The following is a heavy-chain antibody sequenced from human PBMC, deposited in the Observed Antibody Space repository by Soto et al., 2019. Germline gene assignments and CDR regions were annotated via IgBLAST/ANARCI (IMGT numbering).Heavy chain of an antibody. D-gene: IGHD3-22*01. Sequence: GESLKISCKGSGYSFTNSWINWVRQMPGKGLEWMGRIDPRDSYANYSPSSQGHVTISADKSISTAYLQWSSLKASDTAMYYCTRQSETYYDSSGYYFDYWGQGTLVTVSS. CDR2: IDPRDSYA. J-gene: IGHJ4*02. CDR1: GYSFTNSW. CDR3: TRQSETYYDSSGYYFDY. V-gene: IGHV5-10-1*01.